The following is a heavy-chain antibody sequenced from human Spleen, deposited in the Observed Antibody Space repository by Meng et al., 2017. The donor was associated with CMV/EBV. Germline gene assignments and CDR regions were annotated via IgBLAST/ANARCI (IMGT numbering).Heavy chain of an antibody. J-gene: IGHJ4*02. CDR1: GGSISSGGYY. CDR3: AREWKKDRFFDY. V-gene: IGHV4-31*03. CDR2: IYYSGST. D-gene: IGHD1-1*01. Sequence: LRLSCTVSGGSISSGGYYWSWIRQHPGKGLEWIGYIYYSGSTYYNPSLKSRVTISVDTSKNQFSLKLSSVTAADTAVYYCAREWKKDRFFDYWGQGTLVTVSS.